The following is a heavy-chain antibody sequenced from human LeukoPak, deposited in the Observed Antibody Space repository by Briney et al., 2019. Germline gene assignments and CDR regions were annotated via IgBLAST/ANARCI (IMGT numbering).Heavy chain of an antibody. J-gene: IGHJ6*03. CDR3: ARAPYSYSWNHYYYYYYMDV. CDR1: GFTFDDYG. Sequence: PGGSLRLSCAASGFTFDDYGMSWVRQAPGKGLEWVSGINWNGGSTGYADSVKGRFTISRDNAKNSLYLQMNSLRAEDAALYYCARAPYSYSWNHYYYYYYMDVWGKGTTVTVSS. D-gene: IGHD1-20*01. V-gene: IGHV3-20*04. CDR2: INWNGGST.